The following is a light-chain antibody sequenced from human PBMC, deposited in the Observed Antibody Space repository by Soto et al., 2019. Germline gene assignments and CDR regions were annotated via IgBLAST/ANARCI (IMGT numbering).Light chain of an antibody. Sequence: EVGLTQSPGTLSSSPGGRATLSCRASQSVTDNYLAWYQQKPGQAPRLLIYGASSRATGIPDRFSGSGSGTDFTLTISRLEPEDFAMYYCHQYGRSPRGPFGQRTKVAIK. CDR2: GAS. V-gene: IGKV3-20*01. CDR3: HQYGRSPRGP. J-gene: IGKJ1*01. CDR1: QSVTDNY.